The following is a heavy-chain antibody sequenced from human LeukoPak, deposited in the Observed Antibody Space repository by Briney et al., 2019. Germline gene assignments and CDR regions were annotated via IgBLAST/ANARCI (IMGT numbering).Heavy chain of an antibody. J-gene: IGHJ3*02. CDR2: ISSSGGST. CDR1: RFTFSSYA. D-gene: IGHD1-26*01. V-gene: IGHV3-23*01. Sequence: GGSLRLSCAASRFTFSSYAMSWVRQAPGKGLEWVSAISSSGGSTYYADSVKGRFTISRDNSKNTLYLQMNSLRAEDTAVYYCAKALGSSDAFDIWGQGTMVTVSS. CDR3: AKALGSSDAFDI.